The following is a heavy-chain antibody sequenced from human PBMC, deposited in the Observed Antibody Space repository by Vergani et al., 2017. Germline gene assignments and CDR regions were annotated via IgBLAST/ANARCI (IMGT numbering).Heavy chain of an antibody. Sequence: QMQLQESGPGLVKPPGTLSLTCAVSGGSVSSSSWWSWVRQPPGKGLEWIGEIYHSGTTNFNPSLKSRVTMSIDKSKNQFSLKLNSVTAADPAVYYCTIGYGDYGADWGQGILVTVSS. J-gene: IGHJ4*02. CDR1: GGSVSSSSW. CDR3: TIGYGDYGAD. V-gene: IGHV4-4*03. CDR2: IYHSGTT. D-gene: IGHD4-17*01.